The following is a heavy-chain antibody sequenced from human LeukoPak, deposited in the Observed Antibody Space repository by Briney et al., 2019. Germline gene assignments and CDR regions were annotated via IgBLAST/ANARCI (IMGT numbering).Heavy chain of an antibody. CDR3: AKDRARLSIIGAGTFDS. D-gene: IGHD1-26*01. Sequence: PGGSLRLSCAASGFTFSSYGMSWVRQAPGKGLEWVSAISGSGGSTYYADSVKGRFTISRDISKNTLYLQMNSLRAEDTAVYYCAKDRARLSIIGAGTFDSWGQGTLVTVSS. J-gene: IGHJ4*02. V-gene: IGHV3-23*01. CDR1: GFTFSSYG. CDR2: ISGSGGST.